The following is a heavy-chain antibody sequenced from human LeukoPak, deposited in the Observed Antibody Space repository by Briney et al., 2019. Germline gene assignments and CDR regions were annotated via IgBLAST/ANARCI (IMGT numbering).Heavy chain of an antibody. CDR1: DFTVSSNY. J-gene: IGHJ4*02. V-gene: IGHV3-15*01. D-gene: IGHD4-11*01. Sequence: GGSPRLSCAASDFTVSSNYMSWVRQAPGEGLEWVGRIKSKTDGGTTDYAAPVKGRFTISRDDSKSTVFLQMNSLKTEDTAVYYCTGRELQYDTHLVYWGQGTRVTVSS. CDR3: TGRELQYDTHLVY. CDR2: IKSKTDGGTT.